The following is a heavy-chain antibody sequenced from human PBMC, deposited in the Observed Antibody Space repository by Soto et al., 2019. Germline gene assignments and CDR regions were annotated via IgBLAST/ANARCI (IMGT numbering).Heavy chain of an antibody. Sequence: PGESLKISCAASGFTFSSYAMSGVRQAPGKGLEWVSAISGSGGSTYYADSVKGRFTISRDNSKNTLYLQMNSLRAEDTAVYYCATTTDYGDYLDYWGQGTLVTVSS. CDR1: GFTFSSYA. CDR3: ATTTDYGDYLDY. V-gene: IGHV3-23*01. D-gene: IGHD4-17*01. CDR2: ISGSGGST. J-gene: IGHJ4*02.